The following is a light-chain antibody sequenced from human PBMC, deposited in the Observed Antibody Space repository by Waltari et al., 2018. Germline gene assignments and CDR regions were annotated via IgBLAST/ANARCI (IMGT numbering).Light chain of an antibody. CDR1: QSVLNTANSKNY. J-gene: IGKJ2*01. CDR3: QQYYDSPHT. V-gene: IGKV4-1*01. CDR2: RAS. Sequence: DTVMTQSPEFLTLSLGERATINCKSRQSVLNTANSKNYLACYHQKPGQPPNLLVYRASTRESGVPDRFSGSGSGTDFTLTISSLQTEDVGVYYCQQYYDSPHTFGQGTKLEIK.